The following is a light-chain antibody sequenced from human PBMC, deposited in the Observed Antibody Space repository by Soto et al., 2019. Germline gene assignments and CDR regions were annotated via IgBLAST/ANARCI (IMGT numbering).Light chain of an antibody. CDR1: QGISSY. Sequence: AIRMTQSPSSLSASTGDRVTITCRASQGISSYLAWYQQKPGKAPKLLIYAASTRAIGIPTRFSGSRSGTEFTLTINGLQSEDFAVYYCQRYNNWPLTFGGGTKVDI. V-gene: IGKV1-8*01. CDR3: QRYNNWPLT. J-gene: IGKJ4*01. CDR2: AAS.